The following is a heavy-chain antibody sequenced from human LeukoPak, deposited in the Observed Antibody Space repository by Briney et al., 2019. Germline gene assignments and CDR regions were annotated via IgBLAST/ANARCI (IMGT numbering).Heavy chain of an antibody. J-gene: IGHJ4*02. D-gene: IGHD4-17*01. Sequence: GGSLRLSCAVSGFSVTSNYMSWVRQAPGKGLEWVSVFYVGGATYYADSVKGRFTISRDNSKNTLLLQVNSLRSEDTAVYYCATDEGGDYVGLDYWGQGTLVTVSS. V-gene: IGHV3-53*05. CDR3: ATDEGGDYVGLDY. CDR1: GFSVTSNY. CDR2: FYVGGAT.